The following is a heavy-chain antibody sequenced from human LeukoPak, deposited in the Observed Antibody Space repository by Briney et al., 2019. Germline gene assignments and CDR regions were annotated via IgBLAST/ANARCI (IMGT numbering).Heavy chain of an antibody. J-gene: IGHJ1*01. CDR2: IRYDGSNK. CDR3: AKDYDYVWGSYGWYFQH. D-gene: IGHD3-16*02. CDR1: GFTFSSDG. Sequence: PGGSLRLSCAPSGFTFSSDGMHWVRQAPGKGLEWVAFIRYDGSNKYYADSVKGRFTISRDNSKNTLYLQMNSLRAEDTAVYYCAKDYDYVWGSYGWYFQHWGQGTLVTVSS. V-gene: IGHV3-30*02.